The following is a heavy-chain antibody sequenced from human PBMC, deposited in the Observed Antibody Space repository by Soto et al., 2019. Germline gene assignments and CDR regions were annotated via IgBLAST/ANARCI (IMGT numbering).Heavy chain of an antibody. D-gene: IGHD2-15*01. CDR3: ARDTRLMVVAHTGGGTYYYYYMDV. CDR2: ISSSGSTI. V-gene: IGHV3-48*04. J-gene: IGHJ6*03. Sequence: GGSLRLSCAASGFTFSSYAMSWVRQAPGKGLEWVSYISSSGSTIYYADSVKGRFTISRDNAKNSLYLQMNSLRAEDTAVYYCARDTRLMVVAHTGGGTYYYYYMDVWGKGTTVTVSS. CDR1: GFTFSSYA.